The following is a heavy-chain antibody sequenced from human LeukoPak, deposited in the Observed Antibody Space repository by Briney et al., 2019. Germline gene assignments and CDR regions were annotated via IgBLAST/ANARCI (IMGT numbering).Heavy chain of an antibody. Sequence: GGSLRLSCSASGFTFTSYSMHWVRQAPGKGLEFVSGISNIGGPTDYADSVKGRFSMSRDNSKNTVYLQMSSLRAEDTALYYCARVRAWYYVDYWGQGTPVTVSS. CDR3: ARVRAWYYVDY. CDR2: ISNIGGPT. CDR1: GFTFTSYS. D-gene: IGHD2-8*02. V-gene: IGHV3-64D*06. J-gene: IGHJ4*02.